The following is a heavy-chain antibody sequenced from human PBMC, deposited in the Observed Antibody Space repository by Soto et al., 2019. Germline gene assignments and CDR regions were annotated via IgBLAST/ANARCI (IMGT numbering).Heavy chain of an antibody. V-gene: IGHV4-30-4*01. D-gene: IGHD5-12*01. Sequence: SETLSLTCTVSGGSINSDYYYWGWIRQPPGKGLEWIGYMYSSGSTYSNPSLKSRATMSVDTSKNQFSLKLSSVTAADTAVYYCARHVSGYDSHFDYWGQGTLVTVSS. CDR1: GGSINSDYYY. CDR2: MYSSGST. CDR3: ARHVSGYDSHFDY. J-gene: IGHJ4*02.